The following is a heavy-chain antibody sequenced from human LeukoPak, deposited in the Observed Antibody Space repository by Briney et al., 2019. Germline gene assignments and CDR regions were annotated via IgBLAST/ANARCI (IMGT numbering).Heavy chain of an antibody. J-gene: IGHJ4*02. CDR3: GRSYGDFIFYY. CDR2: IYYSGST. CDR1: GGSLSSSSYY. D-gene: IGHD4-17*01. Sequence: SETLSLTCTVSGGSLSSSSYYWGWIRQPPGKGLEWIGSIYYSGSTYYNPSLKRRVTRSVDTSKNQFSLKLSSVNAADTAVYYCGRSYGDFIFYYCGQGTLVTVSS. V-gene: IGHV4-39*01.